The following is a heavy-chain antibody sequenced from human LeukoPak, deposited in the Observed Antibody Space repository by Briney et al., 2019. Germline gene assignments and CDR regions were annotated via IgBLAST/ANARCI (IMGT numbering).Heavy chain of an antibody. CDR1: GFTFSSYA. CDR2: IRGSGVTT. CDR3: ARGSYYDFWSGYYGADVAEN. J-gene: IGHJ4*02. Sequence: PGGSLKPSCAASGFTFSSYAMSWVRQAPGKGLEWVSAIRGSGVTTYCADSVKGRFTISRDNSKNTLYLQMNSLRAEDTAVYYCARGSYYDFWSGYYGADVAENWGQGTLVTVSS. D-gene: IGHD3-3*01. V-gene: IGHV3-23*01.